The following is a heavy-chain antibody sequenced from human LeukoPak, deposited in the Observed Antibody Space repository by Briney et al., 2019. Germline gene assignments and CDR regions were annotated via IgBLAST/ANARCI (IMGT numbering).Heavy chain of an antibody. V-gene: IGHV1-46*01. D-gene: IGHD4-17*01. CDR3: ARAYGLDAFDI. Sequence: ASVKVSCKPSAYTLGTYYIHWLRQAPGQGLEWMGIINPSGGSTSYAQKFQGRVTMTRDTSTSTVYMELSSLRSEDTAVYYCARAYGLDAFDIWGQGTMVTVSS. CDR2: INPSGGST. J-gene: IGHJ3*02. CDR1: AYTLGTYY.